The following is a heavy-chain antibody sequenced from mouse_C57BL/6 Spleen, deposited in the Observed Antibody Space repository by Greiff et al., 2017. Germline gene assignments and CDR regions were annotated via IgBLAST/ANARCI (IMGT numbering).Heavy chain of an antibody. CDR2: IYPGDGDT. D-gene: IGHD2-4*01. CDR1: GYAFSSSW. J-gene: IGHJ4*01. V-gene: IGHV1-82*01. CDR3: AREGGYYDYDADYYAMDY. Sequence: QVQLQQSGPELVKPGASVKISCKASGYAFSSSWMNWVKQRPGKGLEWIGRIYPGDGDTNYNGKFKGKATLTADKSSSTAYMQLRSLTSEDSAVYFSAREGGYYDYDADYYAMDYWGQGTSVTVSS.